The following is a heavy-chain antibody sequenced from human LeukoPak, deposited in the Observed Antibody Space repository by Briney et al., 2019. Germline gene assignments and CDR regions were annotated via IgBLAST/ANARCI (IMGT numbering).Heavy chain of an antibody. J-gene: IGHJ4*02. CDR2: TYYRSKWYN. CDR3: ARDLGTSGWYTFDY. CDR1: GDSVASNNGA. D-gene: IGHD6-19*01. Sequence: SQTLSLTCAISGDSVASNNGAWNWIRQSPSRGLEWLGRTYYRSKWYNDYAMPMKGRISINPDTSKNKFSLQVHSVTPEDTAIYYCARDLGTSGWYTFDYWGQGTLVTVSS. V-gene: IGHV6-1*01.